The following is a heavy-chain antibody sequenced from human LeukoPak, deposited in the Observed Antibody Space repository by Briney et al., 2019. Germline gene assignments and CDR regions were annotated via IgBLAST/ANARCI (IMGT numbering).Heavy chain of an antibody. CDR2: ISGSGGST. CDR3: ARDDNYFDSNDYYSTDY. D-gene: IGHD3-22*01. CDR1: GFTFSSYA. Sequence: HPGGSLRLSCAASGFTFSSYAMSWVRQAPGKGLEWVSAISGSGGSTYYADSVKGRFTISRDNSKNTLYLQMNSLRAEDTAVYYCARDDNYFDSNDYYSTDYWGQGTLVTVSS. V-gene: IGHV3-23*01. J-gene: IGHJ4*02.